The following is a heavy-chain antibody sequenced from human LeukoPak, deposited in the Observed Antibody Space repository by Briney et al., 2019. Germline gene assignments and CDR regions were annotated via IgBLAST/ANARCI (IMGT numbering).Heavy chain of an antibody. Sequence: SETLSLTCTVSGGSISSSSYYWGWIRQPPGKGLEWIGYIYYSGSTNYNPSLKSRVTISVDTSKNQFSLKLSSVTAADTAVYYCARTNYDFWSGYFTSYYFDYWGQGTLVTVSS. J-gene: IGHJ4*02. D-gene: IGHD3-3*01. CDR1: GGSISSSSYY. CDR2: IYYSGST. CDR3: ARTNYDFWSGYFTSYYFDY. V-gene: IGHV4-61*05.